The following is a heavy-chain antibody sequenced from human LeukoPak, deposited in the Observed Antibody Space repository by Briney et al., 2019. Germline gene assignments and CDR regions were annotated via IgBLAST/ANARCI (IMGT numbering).Heavy chain of an antibody. D-gene: IGHD2-2*02. CDR1: GYTFTNYD. Sequence: GASVKVSCKASGYTFTNYDINWVRQATGQGLEWMTWMSPNNGNTGYAQKFQGRVTITRDTSASTAYMELSSLRSEDTAVYYCARSPIPGAPERLDYWGQGTLVTVSS. CDR3: ARSPIPGAPERLDY. V-gene: IGHV1-8*03. J-gene: IGHJ4*02. CDR2: MSPNNGNT.